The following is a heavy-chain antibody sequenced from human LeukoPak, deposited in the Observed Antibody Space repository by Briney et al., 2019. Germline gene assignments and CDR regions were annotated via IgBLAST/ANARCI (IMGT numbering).Heavy chain of an antibody. CDR2: IYYSGST. Sequence: SETLSLTCTVSGGSISSYYWSWIRQPPGKGLEWIGYIYYSGSTNYNPSLKSRVTISVDTSKNQFSLKLSSVTAAGTAVYYCARGLYYDILTGYYRGWFDPWGQGTLVTVSS. CDR1: GGSISSYY. CDR3: ARGLYYDILTGYYRGWFDP. V-gene: IGHV4-59*12. D-gene: IGHD3-9*01. J-gene: IGHJ5*02.